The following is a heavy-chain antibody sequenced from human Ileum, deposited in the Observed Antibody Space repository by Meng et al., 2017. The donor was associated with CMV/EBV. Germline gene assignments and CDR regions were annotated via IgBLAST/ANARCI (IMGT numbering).Heavy chain of an antibody. V-gene: IGHV4-59*01. CDR3: VRVGMSVDVMATIALRSWFDP. D-gene: IGHD5-12*01. CDR2: IYYRGSI. J-gene: IGHJ5*02. Sequence: SETLSLTCTVSGGSISSYYWSWTRQPPGKGLEWIGYIYYRGSINYNPSLKSRVTISVDTSKNQFSLKLSSVTAADTAVYYCVRVGMSVDVMATIALRSWFDPWGQGTLVTVSS. CDR1: GGSISSYY.